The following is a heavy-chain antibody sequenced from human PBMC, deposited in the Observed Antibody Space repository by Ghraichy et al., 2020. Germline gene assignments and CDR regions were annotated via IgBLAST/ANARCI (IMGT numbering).Heavy chain of an antibody. V-gene: IGHV4-39*01. Sequence: SETLSLTCSVSGDSISSSAYYWGWIRQPPGKVLEWIGTIYYSGTTFDNPSLKSRVTISVDTSKNQFSLNLSSVTAADTAVYYCARHQYSTSFDYWGQGTLVTVSS. CDR1: GDSISSSAYY. J-gene: IGHJ4*02. D-gene: IGHD6-6*01. CDR2: IYYSGTT. CDR3: ARHQYSTSFDY.